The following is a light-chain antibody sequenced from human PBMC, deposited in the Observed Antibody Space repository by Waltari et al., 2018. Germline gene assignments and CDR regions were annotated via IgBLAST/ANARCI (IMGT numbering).Light chain of an antibody. CDR1: QHISKW. CDR3: QQYNSYSLLS. CDR2: KAS. J-gene: IGKJ4*01. V-gene: IGKV1-5*03. Sequence: DIQMTQSPSTLSASVGDRVIFSCRASQHISKWLAWYQQKPGKAPKLLIYKASTVESGVPSRCSGSGSGTEFTLTISSLQPEDFATYYCQQYNSYSLLSFGGGTKVEIK.